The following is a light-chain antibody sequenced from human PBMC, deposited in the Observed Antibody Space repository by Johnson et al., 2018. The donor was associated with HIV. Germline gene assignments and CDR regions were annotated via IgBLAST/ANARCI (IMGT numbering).Light chain of an antibody. CDR1: SSNIGNNY. Sequence: QSVLTQPPSVSAAPGQKVTISCSGSSSNIGNNYVSWYQQLPGTAPKLLIFDTNKRFSGIPDRFSGSKSGTSATLGITGLQTGDEADYYCGTWDSSLSAFYVFGTGTKVTVL. V-gene: IGLV1-51*01. J-gene: IGLJ1*01. CDR2: DTN. CDR3: GTWDSSLSAFYV.